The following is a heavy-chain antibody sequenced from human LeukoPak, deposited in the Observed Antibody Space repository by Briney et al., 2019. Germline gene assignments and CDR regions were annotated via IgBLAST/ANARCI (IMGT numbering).Heavy chain of an antibody. CDR1: GYTFTSYD. Sequence: ASVKVSCKASGYTFTSYDINWVRQATGQGLEWMGWMKPNSGNTGYAQKFQGRVTMTRNTSISTAYMELSSLRSEDTAVYYCARGRRGSSGWYYYYYMDVWGKGTTVTISS. V-gene: IGHV1-8*01. CDR2: MKPNSGNT. D-gene: IGHD6-19*01. J-gene: IGHJ6*03. CDR3: ARGRRGSSGWYYYYYMDV.